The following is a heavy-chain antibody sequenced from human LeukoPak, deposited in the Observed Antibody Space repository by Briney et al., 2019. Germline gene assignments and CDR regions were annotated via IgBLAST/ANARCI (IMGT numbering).Heavy chain of an antibody. CDR1: GLIISSYW. Sequence: GGSLRLSCAASGLIISSYWMHWVRQAPGKGLVWVSRVNTDGSTTNYADSVKGRFTISRDNAKNSLYLQMNSLRAEDTAVYYCARSGRGVDSFYFYMDVWGKGTTVTVSS. D-gene: IGHD3-10*01. J-gene: IGHJ6*03. CDR3: ARSGRGVDSFYFYMDV. V-gene: IGHV3-74*01. CDR2: VNTDGSTT.